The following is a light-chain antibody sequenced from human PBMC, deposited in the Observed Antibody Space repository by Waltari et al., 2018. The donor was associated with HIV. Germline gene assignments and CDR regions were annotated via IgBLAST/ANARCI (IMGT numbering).Light chain of an antibody. CDR2: AAS. Sequence: DIQLTQSPSFLSASVGDRVTITCRASQGISTFLAWYQQEPVKAPNLLINAASSLHSGVPSRFSGSGSGTEFTLTISSLQPEDFATYYCQQLLNYPLTFGGGTKVEIK. J-gene: IGKJ4*01. V-gene: IGKV1-9*01. CDR3: QQLLNYPLT. CDR1: QGISTF.